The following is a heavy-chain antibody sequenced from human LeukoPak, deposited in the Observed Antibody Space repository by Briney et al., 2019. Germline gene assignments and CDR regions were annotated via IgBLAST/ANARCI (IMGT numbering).Heavy chain of an antibody. D-gene: IGHD4-23*01. CDR2: IKEDGSEK. CDR1: GFTFRNYW. CDR3: ARVDGGNSEGYYFDY. J-gene: IGHJ4*02. V-gene: IGHV3-7*03. Sequence: GGSLRLSCAASGFTFRNYWMNWVRQAPGKGLEWVANIKEDGSEKYYVDPVKGRFTISRDNAKNSLFLQMNSLRAEDTAVYYCARVDGGNSEGYYFDYWGQGTLVTVSS.